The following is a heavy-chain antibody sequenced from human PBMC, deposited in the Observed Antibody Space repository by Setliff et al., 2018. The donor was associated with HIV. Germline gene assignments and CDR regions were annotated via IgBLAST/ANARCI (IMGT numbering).Heavy chain of an antibody. CDR2: IDWNGDIR. V-gene: IGHV3-20*04. J-gene: IGHJ5*02. CDR3: TRDYRTSNWFDP. D-gene: IGHD3-16*02. CDR1: GFTFDDYG. Sequence: GGSLRLSCAASGFTFDDYGMNWVRQVPGKGLEWVSGIDWNGDIRGYADSVKGRFTISRDTAKTSLYLEMNSLRAEDTALYYCTRDYRTSNWFDPWGHGTLVTVS.